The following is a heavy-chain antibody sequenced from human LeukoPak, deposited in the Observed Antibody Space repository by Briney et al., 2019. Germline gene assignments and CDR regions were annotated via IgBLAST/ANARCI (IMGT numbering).Heavy chain of an antibody. V-gene: IGHV1-8*03. D-gene: IGHD3-3*01. J-gene: IGHJ6*03. CDR2: MNPNSGNT. Sequence: ALVKVSCKASGGTFSSYDINWVRQATGQGLEWMGWMNPNSGNTGYAQKFQGRVTITRNTSISTAYMELSSLRSEDTAVYYCARGLLRFLEWSRGHYYMDVWGKGTTVTVSS. CDR1: GGTFSSYD. CDR3: ARGLLRFLEWSRGHYYMDV.